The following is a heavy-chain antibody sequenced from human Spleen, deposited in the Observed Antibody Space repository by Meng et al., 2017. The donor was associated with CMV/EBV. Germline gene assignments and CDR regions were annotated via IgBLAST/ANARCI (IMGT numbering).Heavy chain of an antibody. V-gene: IGHV3-7*01. Sequence: GGSLRLSCAASGFMFSDYWMTWVRQAPGKGLEWVANIKQDGSEKYYVGSVKGRFSISRGNANKSLYLQMNSLRVEDTAVYYCARARRGIVAGLYSWGQGTLVTVSS. D-gene: IGHD3-22*01. CDR2: IKQDGSEK. J-gene: IGHJ4*02. CDR1: GFMFSDYW. CDR3: ARARRGIVAGLYS.